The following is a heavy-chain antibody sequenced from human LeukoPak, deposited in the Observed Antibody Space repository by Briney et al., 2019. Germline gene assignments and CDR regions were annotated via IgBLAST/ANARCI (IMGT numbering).Heavy chain of an antibody. CDR3: AITVVRGMINYFDY. CDR1: GYTFTGYY. V-gene: IGHV1-2*02. J-gene: IGHJ4*02. Sequence: GASVKVSCKASGYTFTGYYMHWVRQAPGQGLEWMGWINPNSGGTNYAQKFQGRVTMTRDTSISTAYMELSRLRSDDTAVYYCAITVVRGMINYFDYWGQGTLVTVSS. D-gene: IGHD3-10*01. CDR2: INPNSGGT.